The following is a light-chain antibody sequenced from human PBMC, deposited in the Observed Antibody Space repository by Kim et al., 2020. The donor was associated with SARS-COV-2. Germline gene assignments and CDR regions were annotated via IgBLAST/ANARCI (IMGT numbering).Light chain of an antibody. V-gene: IGKV1-16*02. CDR2: AAS. Sequence: ASVGDTVTLTCRASNGVDNYLSWFQQKPGKAPKSLIYAASSLHAGVPSEFSGSGSGTDFNLTISRLQPEDFATYYCQQYYSFPRTFGGGTKVDIK. CDR3: QQYYSFPRT. CDR1: NGVDNY. J-gene: IGKJ4*01.